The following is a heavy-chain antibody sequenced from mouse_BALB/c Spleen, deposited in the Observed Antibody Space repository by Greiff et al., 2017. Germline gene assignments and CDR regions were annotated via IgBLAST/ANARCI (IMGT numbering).Heavy chain of an antibody. D-gene: IGHD1-1*01. Sequence: EVQLQQSGPELEKPGASVKISCKASGYSFTGYNMNWVKQSNGKSLEWIGNIDPYCGGTSYNQKFKGKATLTVDKSSSTAYMQLKSLTSEDSAVYYCARGGSSYDWYFDVWGAGTTVTVSS. CDR1: GYSFTGYN. V-gene: IGHV1-39*01. CDR3: ARGGSSYDWYFDV. CDR2: IDPYCGGT. J-gene: IGHJ1*01.